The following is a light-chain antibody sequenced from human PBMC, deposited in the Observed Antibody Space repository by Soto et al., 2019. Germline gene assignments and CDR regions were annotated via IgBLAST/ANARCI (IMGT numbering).Light chain of an antibody. CDR2: EVT. CDR3: SSYTYTRARVL. Sequence: QSVLTQPASVSGSPGQSITIACTGTSSDIGTYNYVSWYQKSPGNAPKLIISEVTNRPSGVSDRFSGSKSGNTASLTISGLQAEDEADYYCSSYTYTRARVLFGGGTKLTVL. CDR1: SSDIGTYNY. J-gene: IGLJ2*01. V-gene: IGLV2-14*01.